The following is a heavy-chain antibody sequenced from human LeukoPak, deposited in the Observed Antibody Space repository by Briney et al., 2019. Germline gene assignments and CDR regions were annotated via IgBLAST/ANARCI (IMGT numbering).Heavy chain of an antibody. CDR2: INPSGGST. V-gene: IGHV1-46*01. D-gene: IGHD3-3*01. Sequence: ASVKVSCKASGYTFTSYYMHWVRQAPGQGLEWMGIINPSGGSTSYAQKFQGRVTMTRDTSTSTVYMELSSLRSEDTAVYYCARDGDYDFWSGYYPFDYWGQGTLVTVSS. CDR1: GYTFTSYY. J-gene: IGHJ4*02. CDR3: ARDGDYDFWSGYYPFDY.